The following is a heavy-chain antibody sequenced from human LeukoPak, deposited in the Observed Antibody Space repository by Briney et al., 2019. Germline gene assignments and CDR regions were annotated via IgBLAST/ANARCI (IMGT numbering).Heavy chain of an antibody. D-gene: IGHD6-19*01. Sequence: GGSLRLSCAASGFTFSSYSMNWVRQAPGKELEWVSSISSSSSYIYYADSVKGRFTISRDNAKNSLYLQMNSLRAEDTAVYYCAREEQWLVPGPFDYWGQGTLVTVSS. CDR2: ISSSSSYI. CDR3: AREEQWLVPGPFDY. CDR1: GFTFSSYS. V-gene: IGHV3-21*01. J-gene: IGHJ4*02.